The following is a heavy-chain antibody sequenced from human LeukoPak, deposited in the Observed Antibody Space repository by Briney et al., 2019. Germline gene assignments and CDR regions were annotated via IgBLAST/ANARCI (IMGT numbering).Heavy chain of an antibody. J-gene: IGHJ2*01. D-gene: IGHD2-2*01. CDR3: ARDQGSVVVVRTTNWYFDL. V-gene: IGHV3-7*01. CDR2: INKDGTEI. CDR1: GFTFSNYW. Sequence: QSGGSLRLSCAASGFTFSNYWMSWVRRAPGEGLEWVAYINKDGTEIYYVDSVKGRFTISRVNATNSLFIQINSLRAEDTAVYYCARDQGSVVVVRTTNWYFDLWGRGTLVTVSS.